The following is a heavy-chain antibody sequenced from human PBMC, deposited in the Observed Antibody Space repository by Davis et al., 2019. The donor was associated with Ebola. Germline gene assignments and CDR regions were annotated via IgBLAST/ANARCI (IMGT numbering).Heavy chain of an antibody. CDR3: ARAPARYCSGGSCYRYGWFDP. CDR2: INHSGST. J-gene: IGHJ5*02. CDR1: GGSFSGYY. D-gene: IGHD2-15*01. V-gene: IGHV4-34*01. Sequence: SETLSLTCAVYGGSFSGYYWSWIRQPPGKGLEWIGEINHSGSTNYNPSLKSRVTISVDTSKNQFSLKLSSVTAADTAVYYCARAPARYCSGGSCYRYGWFDPWGQGTLVTVSS.